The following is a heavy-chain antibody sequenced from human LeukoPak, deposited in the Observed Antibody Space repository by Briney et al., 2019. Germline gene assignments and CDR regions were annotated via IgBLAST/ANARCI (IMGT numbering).Heavy chain of an antibody. Sequence: PSETPSLTCTVSGGSISSYYWSWIRQPAGKGLEWIGRIYTSGSTNYNPSLKSRVTMSVDASKSQFSLKLSSVTAADTAVYYCARDLYYDFPFDPWGQGTLVTVSS. J-gene: IGHJ5*02. V-gene: IGHV4-4*07. CDR1: GGSISSYY. D-gene: IGHD3-3*01. CDR2: IYTSGST. CDR3: ARDLYYDFPFDP.